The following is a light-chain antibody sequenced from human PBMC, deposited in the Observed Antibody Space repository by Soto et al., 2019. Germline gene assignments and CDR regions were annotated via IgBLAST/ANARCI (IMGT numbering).Light chain of an antibody. Sequence: IHITQSPSTLSSSVGDRVTITCLSSQSISSLLAWYQQKPGKAPKLLIYDASSLESGVPSMFSGSGSGTEFTITISSMQPDDFETYYCKQYNSYSGKFGQGTKVDIK. CDR1: QSISSL. J-gene: IGKJ1*01. CDR3: KQYNSYSGK. CDR2: DAS. V-gene: IGKV1-5*01.